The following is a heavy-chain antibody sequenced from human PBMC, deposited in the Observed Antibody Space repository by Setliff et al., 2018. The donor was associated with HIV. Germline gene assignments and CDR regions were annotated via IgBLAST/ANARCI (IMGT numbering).Heavy chain of an antibody. J-gene: IGHJ4*02. CDR1: GGSISNSSSY. V-gene: IGHV4-39*01. CDR2: IYSSRWS. Sequence: PSETLSLTCTVSGGSISNSSSYWGWIRQTPGKGLEWIGSIYSSRWSYYNPSLQSRLTLSIDRSRSQFSLNLRSVTAADTAVYYCGRHSLYGPAAISALDYWGQGALVTSPQ. CDR3: GRHSLYGPAAISALDY. D-gene: IGHD2-2*02.